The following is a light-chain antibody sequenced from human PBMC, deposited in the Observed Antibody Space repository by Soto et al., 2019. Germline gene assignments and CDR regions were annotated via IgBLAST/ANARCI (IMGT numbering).Light chain of an antibody. V-gene: IGLV2-23*01. CDR1: NSDVGSYNL. CDR2: EGS. J-gene: IGLJ1*01. CDR3: CSYAGSSTYV. Sequence: QSTLTQPASVSGSPGRSITIFCSGTNSDVGSYNLVSWYQQHPGKAPKLMIYEGSKRPSGVSNRFSGSKSGNTASLTISGLQAEDEADYYCCSYAGSSTYVLGTGTKVTVL.